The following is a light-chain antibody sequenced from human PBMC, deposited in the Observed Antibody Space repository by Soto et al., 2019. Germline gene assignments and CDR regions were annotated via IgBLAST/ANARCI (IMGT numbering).Light chain of an antibody. CDR3: QQYNSYSSWT. CDR1: QSISGW. Sequence: DIQMTQSPSTLSASVGDRVTITCRASQSISGWLAWYQQKPGKAPKLLIYAASTLQSGVPSRFSGSGSGTEFTLTISSLQPDDFATYYCQQYNSYSSWTFGQGTKVDIK. J-gene: IGKJ1*01. V-gene: IGKV1-5*01. CDR2: AAS.